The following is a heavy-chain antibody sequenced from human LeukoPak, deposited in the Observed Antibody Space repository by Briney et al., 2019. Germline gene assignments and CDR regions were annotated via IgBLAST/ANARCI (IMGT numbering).Heavy chain of an antibody. J-gene: IGHJ4*02. CDR1: GFTFSGYA. V-gene: IGHV3-30*15. CDR3: ARDSYENSFDY. D-gene: IGHD3-22*01. CDR2: ISYDGSNQ. Sequence: GRSLRLSCAASGFTFSGYAMDWVRQAPGKGLEWLGVISYDGSNQYYADFVKGRFTISRDNSKDTLYLQMSSLRAEDTAVYYCARDSYENSFDYWGQGTLVTVSS.